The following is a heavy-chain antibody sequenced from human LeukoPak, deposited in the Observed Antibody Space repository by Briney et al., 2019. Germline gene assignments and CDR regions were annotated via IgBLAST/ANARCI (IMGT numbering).Heavy chain of an antibody. V-gene: IGHV3-53*01. CDR1: GFTVSSNY. D-gene: IGHD6-13*01. J-gene: IGHJ4*02. Sequence: PGGSLRLSCAASGFTVSSNYMSWVRQAPGKGLEWVSVIYSGGSTYYADSVKGRFTISRDNSKNTLYLQTNSLRAEDTAVYYCARGRQQLENEGVDYWGQGTLVTVSS. CDR2: IYSGGST. CDR3: ARGRQQLENEGVDY.